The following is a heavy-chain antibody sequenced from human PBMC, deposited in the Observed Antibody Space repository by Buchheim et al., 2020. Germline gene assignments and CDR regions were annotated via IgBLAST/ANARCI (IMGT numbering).Heavy chain of an antibody. CDR2: IYGAGTT. J-gene: IGHJ4*02. CDR1: GFTVSGDY. Sequence: EVQLVETGGGLLQPGGSLRLSCTAFGFTVSGDYMSWVRQAPGKGLEWVSAIYGAGTTYYADSVRGRFTISTDISKNTVYLQMNTLRAEDTAVYYCARVPQIVGAPGTDYWGQGTL. D-gene: IGHD1-26*01. CDR3: ARVPQIVGAPGTDY. V-gene: IGHV3-53*02.